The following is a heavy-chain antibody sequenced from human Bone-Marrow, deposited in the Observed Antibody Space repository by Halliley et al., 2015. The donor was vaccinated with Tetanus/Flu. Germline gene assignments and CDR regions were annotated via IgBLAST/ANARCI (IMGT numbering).Heavy chain of an antibody. CDR3: AKAHYHFYYNLNV. J-gene: IGHJ6*02. CDR2: ISGDGSTT. Sequence: WVSRISGDGSTTYYADSVKGRFTISRDNTKNSLYLQMSSLTAEDTGLYYCAKAHYHFYYNLNVWGQGTTVTASS. V-gene: IGHV3-43*02.